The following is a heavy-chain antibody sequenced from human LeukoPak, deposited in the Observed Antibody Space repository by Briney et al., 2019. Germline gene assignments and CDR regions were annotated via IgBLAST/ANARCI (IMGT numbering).Heavy chain of an antibody. D-gene: IGHD6-6*01. CDR3: ARDNLYSSSFPDY. V-gene: IGHV3-33*01. J-gene: IGHJ4*02. Sequence: GGSLRLSCAASGFTFSSYGMHWVRQAPGKGLEWVAVIWYDGSNKYYADSVKGRFTISRDNSKNTLYLQMNSLRAEDTAVYYCARDNLYSSSFPDYWGQGTLVTVSS. CDR1: GFTFSSYG. CDR2: IWYDGSNK.